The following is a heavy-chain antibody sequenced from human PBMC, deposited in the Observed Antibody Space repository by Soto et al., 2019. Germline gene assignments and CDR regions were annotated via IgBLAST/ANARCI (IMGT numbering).Heavy chain of an antibody. CDR3: ATTLYGSGTYYSSYPPLY. CDR1: GGSFSGYY. D-gene: IGHD3-10*01. CDR2: INHSGST. V-gene: IGHV4-34*01. Sequence: PSETLSLTCAVYGGSFSGYYWSWIRQPPGKGLEWIGEINHSGSTNYNPSLKSRVTISVDTSKNQFSLKLSSVTAEDTAVYYCATTLYGSGTYYSSYPPLYWGQGTLVTVSS. J-gene: IGHJ4*02.